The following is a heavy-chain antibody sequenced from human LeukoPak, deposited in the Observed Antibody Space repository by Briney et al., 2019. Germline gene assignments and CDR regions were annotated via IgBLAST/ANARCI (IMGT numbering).Heavy chain of an antibody. CDR2: INPSGGGT. D-gene: IGHD6-19*01. CDR3: ARDQSVAGGGDY. V-gene: IGHV1-46*01. Sequence: ASVKVSCKASGYSLTTYYMHWVRQAPGQGLEWMAIINPSGGGTKYAQKLQGRVTMTTDTSTSTAYMELRSLRSDDTAVYYCARDQSVAGGGDYWGQGTLVTVSS. CDR1: GYSLTTYY. J-gene: IGHJ4*02.